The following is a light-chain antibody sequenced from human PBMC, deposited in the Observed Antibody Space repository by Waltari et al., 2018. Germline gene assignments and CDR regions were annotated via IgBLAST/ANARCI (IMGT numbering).Light chain of an antibody. Sequence: QSALAQPPSASRAPGQSVTISRPGTSRDSGGYNYVSWYQQHPGKAPKLMIYEVSKRPSGVPDRFSGSKSGNTASLTVSGLQAEDEAAYYCSSYAGSNFVVFGGGTKVTVL. CDR2: EVS. CDR1: SRDSGGYNY. CDR3: SSYAGSNFVV. J-gene: IGLJ2*01. V-gene: IGLV2-8*01.